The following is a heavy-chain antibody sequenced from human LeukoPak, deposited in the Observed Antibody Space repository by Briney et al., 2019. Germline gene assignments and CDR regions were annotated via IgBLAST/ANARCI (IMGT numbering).Heavy chain of an antibody. CDR1: RFTFSSYE. CDR3: ARGAYGSGSYYGY. CDR2: ISSSGSTI. J-gene: IGHJ4*02. V-gene: IGHV3-48*03. Sequence: PGGSLRLSCAASRFTFSSYEMNWVRQAPGKGLEWVSYISSSGSTIYYADSVKGRFTISRDNAKNSLYLQMNSLRAEDTAVYYCARGAYGSGSYYGYWGQGTLVTVSS. D-gene: IGHD3-10*01.